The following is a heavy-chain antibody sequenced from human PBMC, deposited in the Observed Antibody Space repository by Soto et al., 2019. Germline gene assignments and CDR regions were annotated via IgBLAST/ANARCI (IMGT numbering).Heavy chain of an antibody. CDR2: IYHSGST. CDR3: ASRGASSLYYYYGMDV. J-gene: IGHJ6*02. V-gene: IGHV4-4*02. D-gene: IGHD3-10*01. CDR1: CPSIISSNW. Sequence: SETLSLTCAVSCPSIISSNWWSWVRQPPGKGLEWIGEIYHSGSTNYNPSLKSRVTISVDKSKNQFSLKLSSVTAADTAVYYCASRGASSLYYYYGMDVWGQGTTVT.